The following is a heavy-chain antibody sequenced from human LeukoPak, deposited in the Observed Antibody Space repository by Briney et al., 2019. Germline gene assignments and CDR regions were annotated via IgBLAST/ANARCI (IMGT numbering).Heavy chain of an antibody. J-gene: IGHJ4*02. CDR1: GASISSYY. Sequence: SETLSLTCTVSGASISSYYWSWIRQPPGKGLEWIGFIYTSGSTNYNPSLKSRVTISVDTSKNQFTSKNQFSLKLTSVTAADTAVYYCARHCSGSYSPFDYWGQGTLVTVSS. CDR2: IYTSGST. CDR3: ARHCSGSYSPFDY. V-gene: IGHV4-4*09. D-gene: IGHD1-26*01.